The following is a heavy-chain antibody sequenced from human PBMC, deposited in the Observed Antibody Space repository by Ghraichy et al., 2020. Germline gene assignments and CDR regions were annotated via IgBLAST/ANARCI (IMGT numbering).Heavy chain of an antibody. CDR3: ASAARRAVAGTDY. CDR2: INHSGST. CDR1: GGSFSGYY. D-gene: IGHD6-19*01. J-gene: IGHJ4*02. V-gene: IGHV4-34*01. Sequence: SETLSLTCAVYGGSFSGYYWSWIRQPPGKGLEWIGEINHSGSTNYNPSLKSRVTISVDTSKNQFSLKLSSVTAADTAVYYCASAARRAVAGTDYWGQGTLVTVSS.